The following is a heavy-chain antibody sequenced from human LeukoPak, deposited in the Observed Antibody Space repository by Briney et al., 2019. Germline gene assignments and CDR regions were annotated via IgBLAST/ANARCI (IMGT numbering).Heavy chain of an antibody. CDR1: GFTFSSYA. V-gene: IGHV3-30-3*01. CDR3: AGSGSYYYFDY. Sequence: GGSLRLSCAASGFTFSSYAMHWVRQAPGKGLEWVAVISYDGSNKYYADSVKGRFTISRDNSKNTLYLQMNSLRAEDTAVYYCAGSGSYYYFDYWGQGTLVTVSS. CDR2: ISYDGSNK. D-gene: IGHD1-26*01. J-gene: IGHJ4*02.